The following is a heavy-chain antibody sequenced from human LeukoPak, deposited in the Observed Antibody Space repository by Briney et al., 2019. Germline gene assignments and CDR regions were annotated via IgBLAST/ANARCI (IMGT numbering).Heavy chain of an antibody. CDR3: AREVSRWPYYFDY. D-gene: IGHD4-23*01. Sequence: SQTLSLTCTVSGGSISSGDYYWSWIRQPPGRGLEWIGYICYSGSTYYNPSLKSRVTMSVDTSKNQFSLRLSSVTAADTAVYYCAREVSRWPYYFDYWGQGTLVTVSS. CDR2: ICYSGST. J-gene: IGHJ4*02. V-gene: IGHV4-30-4*01. CDR1: GGSISSGDYY.